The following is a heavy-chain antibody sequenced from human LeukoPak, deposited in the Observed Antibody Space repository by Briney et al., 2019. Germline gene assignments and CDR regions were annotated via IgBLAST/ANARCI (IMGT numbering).Heavy chain of an antibody. V-gene: IGHV3-48*03. CDR2: IGTSGSTI. Sequence: PGGSLRLSCAASGFTFSSYEMNWVRQAPGRGLEWVPCIGTSGSTIYYADSVKGRFTISRDNAKNLLYLEMNSLRAEDTAVYYCARVYCSGGSCYSIDYWGLGTLVTVSS. CDR1: GFTFSSYE. J-gene: IGHJ4*02. D-gene: IGHD2-15*01. CDR3: ARVYCSGGSCYSIDY.